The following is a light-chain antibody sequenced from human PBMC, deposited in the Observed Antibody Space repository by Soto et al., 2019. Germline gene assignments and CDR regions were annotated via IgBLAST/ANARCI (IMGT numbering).Light chain of an antibody. CDR3: QQRRTSPFT. V-gene: IGKV3-20*01. CDR1: QSVSSNY. Sequence: EIVLTQSPGTLSLSPGERATLSCRASQSVSSNYLAWYQQKPGQAPRLLIYGASSRSSGIPDRFSGSGSRPDFTLTISRLEPEDFAVYYCQQRRTSPFTFGPGTKVDIK. J-gene: IGKJ3*01. CDR2: GAS.